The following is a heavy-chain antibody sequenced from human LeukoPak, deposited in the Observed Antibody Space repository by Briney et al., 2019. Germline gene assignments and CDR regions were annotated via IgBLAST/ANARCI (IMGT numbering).Heavy chain of an antibody. CDR2: MNPNSGNT. CDR1: GYTFTSNR. CDR3: ARGRGGCSGGSCYSDY. V-gene: IGHV1-8*03. D-gene: IGHD2-15*01. Sequence: VASVKVSCKASGYTFTSNRINWVRQATGQGLEWMGWMNPNSGNTGYAQKFQGRVTITRNTSISTAYMELSSLRSEDTAVYYCARGRGGCSGGSCYSDYWGQGTLGTVSS. J-gene: IGHJ4*02.